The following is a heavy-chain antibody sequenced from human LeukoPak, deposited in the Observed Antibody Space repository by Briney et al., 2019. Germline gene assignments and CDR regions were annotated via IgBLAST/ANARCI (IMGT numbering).Heavy chain of an antibody. CDR1: GGSFSGYY. D-gene: IGHD3-3*01. CDR2: IYYSGST. Sequence: SETLSLTCAVYGGSFSGYYWGRIRQPPGKGLEWIGSIYYSGSTYYNPSLKSRVTISVDTSKNQFSLKLSSVTAADTAVYYCARLQRKITIFGVVIHYFDYWGQGTLVTVSS. J-gene: IGHJ4*02. CDR3: ARLQRKITIFGVVIHYFDY. V-gene: IGHV4-39*01.